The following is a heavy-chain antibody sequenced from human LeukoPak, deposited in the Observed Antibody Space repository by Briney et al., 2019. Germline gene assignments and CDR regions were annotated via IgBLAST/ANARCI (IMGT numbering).Heavy chain of an antibody. Sequence: GGSLRLSCAASEFTFSNYAMNWVRQAPGKGLEWISYISSSGRTIFYADSVKGRFTISRDNARNSLYLQMNSLRAEDTAVYYCAREGTVGYYFDYWGQGTLVTVSS. D-gene: IGHD1-1*01. CDR2: ISSSGRTI. CDR3: AREGTVGYYFDY. CDR1: EFTFSNYA. V-gene: IGHV3-48*03. J-gene: IGHJ4*02.